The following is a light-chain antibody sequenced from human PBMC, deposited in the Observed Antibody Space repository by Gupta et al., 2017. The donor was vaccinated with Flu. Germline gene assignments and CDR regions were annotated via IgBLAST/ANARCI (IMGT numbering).Light chain of an antibody. CDR2: RSN. CDR1: SYNSGNNY. Sequence: ATSFSSGRSYNSGNNYVQWYQKPPRTPLKVVCDRSNQRPSGVADRSAGNKAGTSASPVISGLRSEDEADYYWASWDDSVSSWVFGSGTKLTVL. V-gene: IGLV1-47*01. J-gene: IGLJ3*02. CDR3: ASWDDSVSSWV.